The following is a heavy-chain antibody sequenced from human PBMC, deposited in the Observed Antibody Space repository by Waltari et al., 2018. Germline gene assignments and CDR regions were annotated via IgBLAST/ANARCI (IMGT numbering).Heavy chain of an antibody. D-gene: IGHD1-26*01. Sequence: EVQLVESGGGLVQPGRSLRLSCAASGFTFDDYAMHWVRQAPGKGLEWVSGISWNSGSIGYADSVKGRFTISRDNAKNSLYLQMNRLRAEETALYYCAKDRGYSGFPLFDYWGQGTLVTVSS. J-gene: IGHJ4*02. V-gene: IGHV3-9*01. CDR1: GFTFDDYA. CDR3: AKDRGYSGFPLFDY. CDR2: ISWNSGSI.